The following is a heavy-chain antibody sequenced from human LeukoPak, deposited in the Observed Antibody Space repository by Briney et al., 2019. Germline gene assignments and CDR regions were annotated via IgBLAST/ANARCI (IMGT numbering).Heavy chain of an antibody. Sequence: GSLRLSCAASGFSFSSYAMSWVRQAPGKGLEWVSAISGSADSTYYTGSVKGRFTISRENSKNTLYVEMNTLRAEDTAVYYCAKWGDYDILAGYYVADFWGQGTLVTVSS. CDR1: GFSFSSYA. D-gene: IGHD3-9*01. V-gene: IGHV3-23*01. CDR3: AKWGDYDILAGYYVADF. J-gene: IGHJ4*02. CDR2: ISGSADST.